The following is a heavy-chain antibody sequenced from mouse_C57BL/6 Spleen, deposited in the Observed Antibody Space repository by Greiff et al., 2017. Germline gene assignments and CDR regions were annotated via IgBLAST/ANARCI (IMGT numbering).Heavy chain of an antibody. CDR2: IDPSDSDT. V-gene: IGHV1-52*01. Sequence: QVQLQQPGAELVRPGSSVKLSCKASGYTFTSYWMHWVKQRPIQGLEWIGNIDPSDSDTHYNQKFKDKATLTVDKSSSTAYMQLSSLTPEYAAVYFCEISCSGSGPFDYWGQGTTLTVSS. CDR1: GYTFTSYW. D-gene: IGHD3-1*01. CDR3: EISCSGSGPFDY. J-gene: IGHJ2*01.